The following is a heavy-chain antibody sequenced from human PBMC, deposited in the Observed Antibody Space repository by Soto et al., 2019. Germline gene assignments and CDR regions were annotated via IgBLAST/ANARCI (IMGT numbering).Heavy chain of an antibody. CDR3: TPWGGAAILH. Sequence: EIQVVESGGGLVQPGGSLRLSCVGSGFTCSTAWMSWVRQVPGKGLEWVGQIRKQATGGTTDYGAPVKGRFTISRDDSKNTLYLQMNSLKPEDTAVYYCTPWGGAAILHWGQGTLVTVSS. CDR1: GFTCSTAW. CDR2: IRKQATGGTT. J-gene: IGHJ1*01. V-gene: IGHV3-15*01. D-gene: IGHD5-18*01.